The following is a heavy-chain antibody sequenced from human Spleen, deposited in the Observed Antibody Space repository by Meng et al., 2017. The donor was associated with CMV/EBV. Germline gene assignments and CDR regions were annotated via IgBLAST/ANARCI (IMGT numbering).Heavy chain of an antibody. CDR2: INSDGSST. CDR3: ARVRGSGHVDYYGMDV. D-gene: IGHD4-23*01. Sequence: GGSLRLSCAASRFTFSSYWMHWVRQAPGKGLVWVSRINSDGSSTSYADSVKGRLTISRDNAKNTLYLQMNSLRAEDTAVYYCARVRGSGHVDYYGMDVWGQGTTVTVS. V-gene: IGHV3-74*01. J-gene: IGHJ6*02. CDR1: RFTFSSYW.